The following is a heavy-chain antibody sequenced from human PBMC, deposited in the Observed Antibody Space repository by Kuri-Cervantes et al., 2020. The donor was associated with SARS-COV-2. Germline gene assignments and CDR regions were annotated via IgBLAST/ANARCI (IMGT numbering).Heavy chain of an antibody. J-gene: IGHJ5*02. CDR3: ASTLRFLEWGNNWFDP. Sequence: ASVKVSCKASGYTFTSYAMHWVRQAPGQRLEWMGWSDAGNGNTKYSQEFQGRVTITRDTSASTAYMELSSLRSEDMAVYYCASTLRFLEWGNNWFDPWGQGTLVTVSS. CDR1: GYTFTSYA. V-gene: IGHV1-3*02. D-gene: IGHD3-3*01. CDR2: SDAGNGNT.